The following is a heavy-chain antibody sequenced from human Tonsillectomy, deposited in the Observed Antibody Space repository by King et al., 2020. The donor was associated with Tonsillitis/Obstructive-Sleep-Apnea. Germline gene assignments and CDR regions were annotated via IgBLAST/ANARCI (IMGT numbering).Heavy chain of an antibody. Sequence: VQLVESGAEVKKPGASVKVSCKASGYTFTRNYIHWVRRAPGQGLEWMGIINPSDSITTYAQKFQGRVTMTRDTSTSTVNMELSSLTSEDTAVYYCVGDKKDGRHFDFWGQGSLVTVSS. CDR1: GYTFTRNY. J-gene: IGHJ4*02. V-gene: IGHV1-46*01. D-gene: IGHD2-15*01. CDR2: INPSDSIT. CDR3: VGDKKDGRHFDF.